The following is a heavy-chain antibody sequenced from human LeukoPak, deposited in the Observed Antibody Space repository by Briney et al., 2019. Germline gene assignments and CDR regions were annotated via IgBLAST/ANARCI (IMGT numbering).Heavy chain of an antibody. CDR1: GFTFSSYA. Sequence: GGSLRLSCAASGFTFSSYAMSWVRQAPGKGLEGVSAISGSGGSTYYADSVKGRFTISRDNSKNTLYLQMNSLRAEDTAVYYCAKALTNYDSWSGYSASYYYYYMDVWGKGTTVTVSS. V-gene: IGHV3-23*01. CDR3: AKALTNYDSWSGYSASYYYYYMDV. J-gene: IGHJ6*03. D-gene: IGHD3-3*01. CDR2: ISGSGGST.